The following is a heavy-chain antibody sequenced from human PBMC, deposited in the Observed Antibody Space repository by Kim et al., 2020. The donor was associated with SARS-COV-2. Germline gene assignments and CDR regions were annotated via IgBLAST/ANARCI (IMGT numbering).Heavy chain of an antibody. CDR2: IYYSGST. D-gene: IGHD6-19*01. Sequence: SETLSLTCTVSGGSISSSSYYWGWIRQPPGKGLEWIGSIYYSGSTYYNPSLKSRVTISVDTSKNQFSLKLSSVTAADTAVYYCARHVKYSSGWFDPYYFDYWGQGTLVTVSS. CDR3: ARHVKYSSGWFDPYYFDY. CDR1: GGSISSSSYY. V-gene: IGHV4-39*01. J-gene: IGHJ4*02.